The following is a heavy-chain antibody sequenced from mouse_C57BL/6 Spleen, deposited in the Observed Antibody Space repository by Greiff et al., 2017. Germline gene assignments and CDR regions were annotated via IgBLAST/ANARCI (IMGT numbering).Heavy chain of an antibody. CDR1: GYTFTDYE. J-gene: IGHJ1*03. CDR3: TRLGRYTFDV. D-gene: IGHD1-1*01. V-gene: IGHV1-15*01. CDR2: IDPETGGP. Sequence: VQLQQSGAELVRPGASVTLSCKASGYTFTDYEMHWVKQTPVHGLEWIGAIDPETGGPAYNQKFKGKAILTADKSSSPAYVELRSLTSEDSAVYYCTRLGRYTFDVWGTGTTVTVSS.